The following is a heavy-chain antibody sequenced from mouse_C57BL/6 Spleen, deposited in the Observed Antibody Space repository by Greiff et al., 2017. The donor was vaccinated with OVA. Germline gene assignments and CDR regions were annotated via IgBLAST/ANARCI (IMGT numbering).Heavy chain of an antibody. CDR2: IHPSDSDT. J-gene: IGHJ3*01. D-gene: IGHD2-3*01. V-gene: IGHV1-74*01. Sequence: QVQLKQPGAELVKPGASVKVSCKASGYTFTSYWMHWVKQRPGQGLEWIGRIHPSDSDTNYNQKFKGKATLTVDKSSSTAYMQLSSLTSEDSAVYYCAIGRGYYVEFAYWGQGTLVTVSA. CDR1: GYTFTSYW. CDR3: AIGRGYYVEFAY.